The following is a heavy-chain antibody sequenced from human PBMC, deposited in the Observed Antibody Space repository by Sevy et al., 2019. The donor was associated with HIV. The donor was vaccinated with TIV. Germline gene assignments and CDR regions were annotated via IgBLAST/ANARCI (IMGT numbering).Heavy chain of an antibody. Sequence: GGSPRLSCAASGFTFSSYAMSWVRQAPGKGLEWVSAISGSGGSTYYADSVKGRFTISRDNSKNTLYLQMNSLRAEDTAVYYCAKHTYYYDSSSFYFDYWGQGTLVTVSS. J-gene: IGHJ4*02. CDR3: AKHTYYYDSSSFYFDY. CDR2: ISGSGGST. V-gene: IGHV3-23*01. CDR1: GFTFSSYA. D-gene: IGHD3-22*01.